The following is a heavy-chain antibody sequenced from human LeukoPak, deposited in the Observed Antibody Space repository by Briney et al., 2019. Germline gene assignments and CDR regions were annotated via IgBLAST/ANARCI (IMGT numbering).Heavy chain of an antibody. J-gene: IGHJ4*02. V-gene: IGHV4-61*02. CDR2: IYTSGST. D-gene: IGHD3-10*01. CDR3: ASQRDTMVRGVTR. Sequence: SETLSLTCTVSGGSISSGSYYWSWIRQPAGKGLEWIGRIYTSGSTNYNPSLKSRVTISVDTSKNQFSLKLSSVTAADTAVYYCASQRDTMVRGVTRWGQGTLVTVSS. CDR1: GGSISSGSYY.